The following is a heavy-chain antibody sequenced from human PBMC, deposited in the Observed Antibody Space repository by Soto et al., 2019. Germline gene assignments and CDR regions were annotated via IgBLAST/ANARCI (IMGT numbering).Heavy chain of an antibody. Sequence: ASVKGSCEASGDTFTANYIHLVRQAPGQGFEWMGWINPKSGGTKYPQKFQGRVTMTRDTSLSTVYMTLTRLTSDDTAVYYCARDLAKGGGSTGFDYWGQGTLVTVSS. V-gene: IGHV1-2*02. J-gene: IGHJ4*02. CDR1: GDTFTANY. D-gene: IGHD1-26*01. CDR3: ARDLAKGGGSTGFDY. CDR2: INPKSGGT.